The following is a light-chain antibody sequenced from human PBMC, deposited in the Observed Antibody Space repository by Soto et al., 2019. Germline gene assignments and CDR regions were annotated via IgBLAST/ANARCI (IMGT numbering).Light chain of an antibody. Sequence: AIPMTQSPASLSASFGGRGTSSCRASQGIGNALGWYRQKPGKPPKVLIYGASNLQSGVPPRFSGSGSGTDFTLAISSLQPEDSATYYCLQDINYPWTFGQGTKVDIK. CDR1: QGIGNA. J-gene: IGKJ1*01. CDR2: GAS. V-gene: IGKV1-6*01. CDR3: LQDINYPWT.